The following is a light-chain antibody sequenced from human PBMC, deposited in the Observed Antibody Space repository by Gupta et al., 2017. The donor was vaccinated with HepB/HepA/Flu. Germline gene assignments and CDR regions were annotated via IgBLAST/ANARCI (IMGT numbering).Light chain of an antibody. CDR3: QQYYSTPRT. CDR1: QSVLYSSNNKNY. J-gene: IGKJ1*01. Sequence: DILMSQSPDSLAMSLGERATITCKSSQSVLYSSNNKNYLALYQQKPGQPPKLLIFWASTRESGVPDRFSGSGSGTDFTLTISSLQAEDVAVYYCQQYYSTPRTFGQGTKVEIK. CDR2: WAS. V-gene: IGKV4-1*01.